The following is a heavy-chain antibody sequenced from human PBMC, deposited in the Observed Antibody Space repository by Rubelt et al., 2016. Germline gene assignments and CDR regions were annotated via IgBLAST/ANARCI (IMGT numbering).Heavy chain of an antibody. CDR3: VTVLDCRAAGCTCDSWSSAP. V-gene: IGHV4-4*07. CDR2: NNSSGKR. Sequence: VLLQESGPGLVKSSETLSLTCTVSDDSIRSYYWTWIRQPAGTGLEWIGHNNSSGKRHYNPSLKILVSLSLDTSKNQLCLKLTSLTAAETAVYYCVTVLDCRAAGCTCDSWSSAPWGQRSLITVS. CDR1: DDSIRSYY. D-gene: IGHD2-15*01. J-gene: IGHJ5*02.